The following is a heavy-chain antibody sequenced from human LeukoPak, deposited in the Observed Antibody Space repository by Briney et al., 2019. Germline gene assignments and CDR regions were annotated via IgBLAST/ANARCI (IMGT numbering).Heavy chain of an antibody. CDR1: GFTFSSYA. V-gene: IGHV3-30-3*01. CDR2: ISYDGSNK. Sequence: GGSLRLSCAASGFTFSSYAMHWVRQAPGKGLEWVAVISYDGSNKYYADSVKGRFTISRDNSKNTLYLQMNSLSAEDTAVYYCARDRGDGYNYFDYWGQGTLVTVSS. CDR3: ARDRGDGYNYFDY. D-gene: IGHD5-24*01. J-gene: IGHJ4*02.